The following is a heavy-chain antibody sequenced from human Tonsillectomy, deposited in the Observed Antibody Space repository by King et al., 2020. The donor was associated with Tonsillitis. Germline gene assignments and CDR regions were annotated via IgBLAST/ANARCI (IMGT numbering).Heavy chain of an antibody. CDR2: ISYDGSNK. J-gene: IGHJ4*02. CDR1: GFTFSSYG. V-gene: IGHV3-30*18. D-gene: IGHD3-16*01. Sequence: QLVQSGGGVVQPGRSLRLSCAASGFTFSSYGMHWVRQAPGKGLEGVAVISYDGSNKYYADSVKGRFTISRDNSKNTLYLQMNSLRAEDTAVYYCAKDRPPYYDYVWGSEPFDYWGQGTLVTVSS. CDR3: AKDRPPYYDYVWGSEPFDY.